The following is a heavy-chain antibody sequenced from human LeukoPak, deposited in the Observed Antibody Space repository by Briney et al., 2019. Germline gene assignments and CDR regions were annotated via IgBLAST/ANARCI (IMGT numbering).Heavy chain of an antibody. CDR1: GGSISSYY. CDR3: ARALSGSWSFDY. V-gene: IGHV4-59*01. J-gene: IGHJ4*02. CDR2: IYYSGST. Sequence: SETLSLTCTVSGGSISSYYWSWIRQPPGKGLEWIGYIYYSGSTNYNPSLKSRVTISVDTSKNQFSLELSSVTAADTAVYYCARALSGSWSFDYWGQGTLVTVSS. D-gene: IGHD3-10*01.